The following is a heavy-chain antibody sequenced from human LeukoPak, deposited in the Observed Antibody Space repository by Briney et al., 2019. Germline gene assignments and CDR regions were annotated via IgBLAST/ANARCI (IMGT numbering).Heavy chain of an antibody. CDR3: AREGGSGRYYTYYFDY. D-gene: IGHD3-10*01. Sequence: SQTLSLTCTVSGGSISSGSYYWSWIRQPAGKGLEWMGRIYTSGSTNYNPSLKSRVTISVDTSKIQLSLKLSYVTAADTAVYYCAREGGSGRYYTYYFDYWGQGTLVTVSS. CDR2: IYTSGST. CDR1: GGSISSGSYY. J-gene: IGHJ4*02. V-gene: IGHV4-61*02.